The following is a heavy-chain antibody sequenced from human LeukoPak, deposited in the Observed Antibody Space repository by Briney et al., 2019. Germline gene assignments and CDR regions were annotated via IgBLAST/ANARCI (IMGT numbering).Heavy chain of an antibody. CDR1: GGSISSYY. CDR2: IYYSGST. D-gene: IGHD6-6*01. Sequence: SETLSLTCTVSGGSISSYYWSWIRQLPGKGLEWIGYIYYSGSTNYNPSLKSRVTISVDTSKNQFSLKLSSVTAADTAVYYCARTSYSSSSSLDYWGQGTLVTVSS. CDR3: ARTSYSSSSSLDY. V-gene: IGHV4-59*01. J-gene: IGHJ4*02.